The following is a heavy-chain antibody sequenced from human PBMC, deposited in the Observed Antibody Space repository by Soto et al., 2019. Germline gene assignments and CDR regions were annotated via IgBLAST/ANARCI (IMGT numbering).Heavy chain of an antibody. D-gene: IGHD3-10*01. Sequence: ASVKVSCKASGYTFTRYYIHWVRQATGQGLEWMGWMNPNSGNTGYAQKFQGRVTMTRNTSISTAYMELSSLRSEDTAVYYCARGGVFFFAAPTNPFDYWGQGTLVTVSS. CDR2: MNPNSGNT. J-gene: IGHJ4*02. CDR3: ARGGVFFFAAPTNPFDY. CDR1: GYTFTRYY. V-gene: IGHV1-8*01.